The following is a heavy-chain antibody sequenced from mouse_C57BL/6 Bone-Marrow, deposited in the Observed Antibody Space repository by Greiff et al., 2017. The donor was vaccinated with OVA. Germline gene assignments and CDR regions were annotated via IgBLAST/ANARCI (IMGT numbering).Heavy chain of an antibody. CDR1: GYTFTSYW. V-gene: IGHV1-61*01. CDR2: IYPSDSET. Sequence: QVQLQQPGAELVRPGSSVKLSCKASGYTFTSYWMDWVKQRPGQGLEWIGNIYPSDSETHYNQKFKDKATLTVDKSSSTAYMQLSSLTSEDSAVYYCARLGGSLRRCAYWGQGTLVTVSA. CDR3: ARLGGSLRRCAY. J-gene: IGHJ3*01. D-gene: IGHD1-1*02.